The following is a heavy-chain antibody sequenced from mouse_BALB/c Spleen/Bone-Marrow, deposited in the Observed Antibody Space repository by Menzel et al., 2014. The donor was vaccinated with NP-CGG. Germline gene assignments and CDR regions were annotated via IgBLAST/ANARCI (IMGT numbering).Heavy chain of an antibody. V-gene: IGHV3-6*02. CDR3: AMPRYGSMDY. Sequence: VQLKESGPGLVKPSQSLSLTCSVTGYSITSGYYWNWIRQFPGNKLEWMGYINYDGNNNYNPSLKNRISITRDTSKNQFFLKLNSVTTEDTATYYCAMPRYGSMDYWGQGTSVTVSS. CDR2: INYDGNN. CDR1: GYSITSGYY. D-gene: IGHD2-14*01. J-gene: IGHJ4*01.